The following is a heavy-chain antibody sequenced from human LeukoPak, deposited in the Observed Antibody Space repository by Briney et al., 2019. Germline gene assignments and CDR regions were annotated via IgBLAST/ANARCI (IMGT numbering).Heavy chain of an antibody. J-gene: IGHJ4*02. D-gene: IGHD3-10*01. V-gene: IGHV3-21*01. CDR2: ISKSSSYI. CDR1: GFTFSSYS. CDR3: ARDQNYASGNFDY. Sequence: PGGSLRLSCGASGFTFSSYSMNWVRQALGKGLEWVSSISKSSSYIYYADSVEGRFSISRDNAKNSLYLQMKSLRVEDTAVYYCARDQNYASGNFDYWGQGTLVSVSS.